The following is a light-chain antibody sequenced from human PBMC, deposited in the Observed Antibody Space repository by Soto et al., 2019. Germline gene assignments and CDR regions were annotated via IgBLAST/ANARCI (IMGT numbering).Light chain of an antibody. CDR3: QQYSSYWT. J-gene: IGKJ1*01. V-gene: IGKV1-5*03. Sequence: DIQMTQSPSTLPASVGDRVTITCRASQSISTWLAWYQQKPGKAPNLLIYKASYLASGVPSRFSGGVSGTEFTLTISSLQPDDFATYYCQQYSSYWTFGQGTKVEIK. CDR1: QSISTW. CDR2: KAS.